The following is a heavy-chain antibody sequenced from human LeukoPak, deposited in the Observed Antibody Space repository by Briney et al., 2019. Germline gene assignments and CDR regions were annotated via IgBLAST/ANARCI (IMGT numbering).Heavy chain of an antibody. D-gene: IGHD1-26*01. CDR3: ARSGTDLEWELREC. Sequence: SVKVSCTASGYTFTSYGISWVRQAPGQGLEWMGGIIPIFGTANYAQKFQGRVTITADESTSTAYMELSSLRSEDTAVYYCARSGTDLEWELRECWGQGTLVTVSS. CDR2: IIPIFGTA. CDR1: GYTFTSYG. V-gene: IGHV1-69*13. J-gene: IGHJ4*02.